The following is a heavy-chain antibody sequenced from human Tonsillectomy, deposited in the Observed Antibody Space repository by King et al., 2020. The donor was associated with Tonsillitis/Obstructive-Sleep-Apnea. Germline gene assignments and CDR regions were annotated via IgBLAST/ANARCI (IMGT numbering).Heavy chain of an antibody. Sequence: VQLVESGGGVVQPGRSLRLSCAASGFTFSSYAMHWVRQAPGKGLEWVAVISYDGSNKYYADGVKGRFTISRDNSKKTLYLQMNSLRAEDTAVYYCAHSPMVRGVMLYWGQGTLVTVSS. D-gene: IGHD3-10*01. J-gene: IGHJ4*02. V-gene: IGHV3-30*04. CDR1: GFTFSSYA. CDR3: AHSPMVRGVMLY. CDR2: ISYDGSNK.